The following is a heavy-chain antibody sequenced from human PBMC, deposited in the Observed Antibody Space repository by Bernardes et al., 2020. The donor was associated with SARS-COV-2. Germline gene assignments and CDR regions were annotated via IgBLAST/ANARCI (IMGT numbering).Heavy chain of an antibody. Sequence: SETLSLTCAVYGGSLSNYYWTWVRQPPGKGLAWIGEIDDRGRTKYHPSLKSRVTISVDTAKNQFSLKLSSVTAADTAVYYCARPVVCSVTTCTGPLEIWGQGTMVTVAS. CDR3: ARPVVCSVTTCTGPLEI. CDR2: IDDRGRT. D-gene: IGHD2-2*01. J-gene: IGHJ3*02. CDR1: GGSLSNYY. V-gene: IGHV4-34*01.